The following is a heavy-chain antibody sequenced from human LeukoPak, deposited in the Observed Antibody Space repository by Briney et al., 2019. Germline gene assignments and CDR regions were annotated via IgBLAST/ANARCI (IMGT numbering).Heavy chain of an antibody. D-gene: IGHD5-12*01. CDR3: ARDSGDVDIVATMGY. CDR2: IWYDGSNK. V-gene: IGHV3-33*01. CDR1: GFTFSSYG. Sequence: PGRSLRLSCAASGFTFSSYGMHWVRQAPGKGLEWVAVIWYDGSNKYYADSVKGRFTISRDNSKNTLYLQMNSLRAEDTAVYYCARDSGDVDIVATMGYWGQGTLVTVSS. J-gene: IGHJ4*02.